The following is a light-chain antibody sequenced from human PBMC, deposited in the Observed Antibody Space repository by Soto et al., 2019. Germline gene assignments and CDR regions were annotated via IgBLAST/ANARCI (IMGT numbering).Light chain of an antibody. CDR2: KAS. V-gene: IGKV1-5*03. J-gene: IGKJ3*01. CDR1: QTIGSW. Sequence: DIQMTQSPSTLSASVGDSVIITCRASQTIGSWLAWYQQKPGKVPKLLIHKASSLESGVSSRFSDSGSGTEFTLTIRSLQPDDFATYYCQQYSSLSAFGPGTKVDIK. CDR3: QQYSSLSA.